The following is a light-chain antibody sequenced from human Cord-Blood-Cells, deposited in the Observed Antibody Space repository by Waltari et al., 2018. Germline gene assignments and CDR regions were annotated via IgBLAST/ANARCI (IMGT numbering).Light chain of an antibody. J-gene: IGKJ3*01. CDR3: QQSYSTLAFT. V-gene: IGKV1-39*01. Sequence: DIQMTQSPSSLSASVGDRVTITCRASQSISSYLNWYQQKPGKAPKLLIYAASSLQSGVPSRFIGSGSGTDFTLTISSLQPEDFATYYCQQSYSTLAFTFGPGTKVDIK. CDR2: AAS. CDR1: QSISSY.